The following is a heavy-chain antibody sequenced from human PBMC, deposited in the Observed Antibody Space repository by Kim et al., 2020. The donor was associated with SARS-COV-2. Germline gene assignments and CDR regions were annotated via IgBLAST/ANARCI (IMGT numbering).Heavy chain of an antibody. J-gene: IGHJ5*02. CDR1: GGSFSGYY. CDR3: ARGPGVCCIPHDLWFDP. CDR2: INHSGST. Sequence: SETLSLTCAVYGGSFSGYYWSWIRQPPGKGLEWIGEINHSGSTNYNPSLKSRVTISVDTSKNQFSLKLSSVTAADTAVYYCARGPGVCCIPHDLWFDPWGQGTLVTVSS. V-gene: IGHV4-34*01. D-gene: IGHD2-8*01.